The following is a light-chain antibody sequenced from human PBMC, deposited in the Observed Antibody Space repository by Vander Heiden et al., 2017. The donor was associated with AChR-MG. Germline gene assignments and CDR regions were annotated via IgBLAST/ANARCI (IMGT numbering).Light chain of an antibody. V-gene: IGLV2-14*03. CDR3: TSYTTINTEV. Sequence: QSALTQPASVSGSPGQSITISCTGTSSDIGRYNYVSWYQQHPGKVHKVLIYDVSNRPSGVSTRFSGSKSGNTASLTISGLQAEDEAYYYCTSYTTINTEVFGTGTEVTVL. CDR2: DVS. J-gene: IGLJ1*01. CDR1: SSDIGRYNY.